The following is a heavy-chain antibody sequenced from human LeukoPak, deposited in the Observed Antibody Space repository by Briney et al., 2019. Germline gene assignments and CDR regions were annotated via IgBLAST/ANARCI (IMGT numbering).Heavy chain of an antibody. Sequence: ASVKVSCKASGYTFTSYGISWVRQAPGQGLEWMGWINPNSGGTNYAQKFQGRVTMTRDTSISTAYMELSRLRSDDTAVYYCARDGIAVAGRGNWFDPWGQGTLVTVSS. V-gene: IGHV1-2*02. CDR1: GYTFTSYG. D-gene: IGHD6-19*01. CDR2: INPNSGGT. J-gene: IGHJ5*02. CDR3: ARDGIAVAGRGNWFDP.